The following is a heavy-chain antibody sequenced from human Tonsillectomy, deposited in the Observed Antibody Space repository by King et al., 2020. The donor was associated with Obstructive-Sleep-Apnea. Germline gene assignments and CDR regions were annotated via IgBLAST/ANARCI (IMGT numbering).Heavy chain of an antibody. D-gene: IGHD4-17*01. CDR3: AREVTTVTFDI. CDR1: GGSISSYY. CDR2: IYYSGST. J-gene: IGHJ3*02. V-gene: IGHV4-59*01. Sequence: QLQESGPGLVKPSETLSLTCTVSGGSISSYYWSWIRQPPGKGLEWIGYIYYSGSTNYNPSLKSRVTISVDTSKNQFSLKLSSVTAADTAVYYCAREVTTVTFDIWGQGTMVTVSS.